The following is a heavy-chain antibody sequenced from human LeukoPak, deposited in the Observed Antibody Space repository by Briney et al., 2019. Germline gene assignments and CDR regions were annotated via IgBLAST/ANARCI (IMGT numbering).Heavy chain of an antibody. V-gene: IGHV3-30*02. Sequence: GGSLRLSCAASGFTFSSYGMHWVRQAPGKGLEWVAFIRYDGSNKYYADSVKGRFTISRDNSKNTLYLQMNSLRADDTAVYYCARGTSGSYGLPKDNWFDPWGQGTLVTVSS. CDR2: IRYDGSNK. CDR3: ARGTSGSYGLPKDNWFDP. D-gene: IGHD1-26*01. J-gene: IGHJ5*02. CDR1: GFTFSSYG.